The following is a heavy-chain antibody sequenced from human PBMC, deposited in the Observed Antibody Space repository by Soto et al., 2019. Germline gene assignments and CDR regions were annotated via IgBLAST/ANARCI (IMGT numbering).Heavy chain of an antibody. CDR2: ISGSGGST. Sequence: GGSLRLSCAASGFTFSSYAMSWVRQAPGKGLEWVSAISGSGGSTYYADSVKGRFTISRDNSKNTLYLQMNSLRAEDTAVYYCAKTTDYDFWSGVNWFDPWGQGTLVTVSS. D-gene: IGHD3-3*01. CDR1: GFTFSSYA. J-gene: IGHJ5*02. V-gene: IGHV3-23*01. CDR3: AKTTDYDFWSGVNWFDP.